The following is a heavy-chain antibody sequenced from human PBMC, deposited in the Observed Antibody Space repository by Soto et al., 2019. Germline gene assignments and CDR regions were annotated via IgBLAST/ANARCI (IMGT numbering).Heavy chain of an antibody. CDR2: IYHIGST. D-gene: IGHD4-17*01. CDR3: ARAVADYVSPWAFDI. CDR1: SGSISSSNW. Sequence: QVHLQESGPGLVKPSGTLSLTCAVSSGSISSSNWWSWVRQPPGKGLEWIGEIYHIGSTNYNPALESRVTISVDKSKNQFSLKLSSVTAADTAGYYCARAVADYVSPWAFDIWRQGTMVTVSS. J-gene: IGHJ3*02. V-gene: IGHV4-4*02.